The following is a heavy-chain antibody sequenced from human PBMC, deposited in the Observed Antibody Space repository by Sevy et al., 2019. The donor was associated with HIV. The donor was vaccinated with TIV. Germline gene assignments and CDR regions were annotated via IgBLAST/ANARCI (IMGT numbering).Heavy chain of an antibody. CDR1: NYSISSGYY. J-gene: IGHJ6*03. CDR2: VHHSGST. Sequence: SETLSLTCAVSNYSISSGYYWGWIRQFPGKGLEWIASVHHSGSTYYNPSLKSRVSISVDRSKNQFSLKLNSVTAADTAVYYCARRDLGIDVWGKGTTVTVS. V-gene: IGHV4-38-2*01. CDR3: ARRDLGIDV. D-gene: IGHD3-16*01.